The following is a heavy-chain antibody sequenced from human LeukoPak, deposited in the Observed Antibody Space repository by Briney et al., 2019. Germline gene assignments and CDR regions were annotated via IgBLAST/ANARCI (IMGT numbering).Heavy chain of an antibody. CDR3: ARSSGYSSIRYDY. J-gene: IGHJ4*02. CDR2: IYYSGST. D-gene: IGHD6-13*01. Sequence: SETLSLTCTVSGGSISISSYYWSWIRQPPGKGLEWIGYIYYSGSTNYNPSLKSRVTISVDTSKNQFSLKLSSVTAADTAVYYCARSSGYSSIRYDYWGQGTLVTVSS. V-gene: IGHV4-61*05. CDR1: GGSISISSYY.